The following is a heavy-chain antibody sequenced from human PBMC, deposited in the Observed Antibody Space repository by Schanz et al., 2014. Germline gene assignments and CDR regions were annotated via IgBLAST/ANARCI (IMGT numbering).Heavy chain of an antibody. V-gene: IGHV3-7*05. J-gene: IGHJ4*02. D-gene: IGHD6-25*01. CDR1: TFTFSSDW. CDR3: ARNGGSVLDY. CDR2: IKEDGSVK. Sequence: EVHLVESGGGLVQPGGSLRLSCAASTFTFSSDWMSWVRQAPGKGLEWVANIKEDGSVKDYVDSVKGRFTISRDNAKNSLYLQITNLRVYYTAVYYCARNGGSVLDYWAQGTLVTVSS.